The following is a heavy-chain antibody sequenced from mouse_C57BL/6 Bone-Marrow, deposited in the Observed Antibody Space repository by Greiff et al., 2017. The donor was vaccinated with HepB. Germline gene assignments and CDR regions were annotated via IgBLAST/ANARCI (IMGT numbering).Heavy chain of an antibody. J-gene: IGHJ3*01. Sequence: EVQRVESGGDLVKPGGSLKLSCAASGFTFSSYGMSWVRQTPDKRLEWVATISSGGSYTYYPDSVKGRFTISRDNAKNTLYLQMSSLKSEDTAMYYCARNRRAYWGQGTLVTVSA. D-gene: IGHD2-14*01. CDR3: ARNRRAY. CDR2: ISSGGSYT. CDR1: GFTFSSYG. V-gene: IGHV5-6*01.